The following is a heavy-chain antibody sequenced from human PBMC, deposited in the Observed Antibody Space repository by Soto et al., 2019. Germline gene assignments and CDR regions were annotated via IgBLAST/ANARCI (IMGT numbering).Heavy chain of an antibody. D-gene: IGHD1-1*01. Sequence: PTLVNPTQTLTLTCSFSGFSFSTSGVGVGWVRQPPGKALEWLALIYWSGDVHYRASLKSRLTITKDTSKNQVVLIMTNVDPVDTATYYCARGVATLPVFAFDVWGQGTTVTVS. CDR1: GFSFSTSGVG. CDR2: IYWSGDV. J-gene: IGHJ3*01. CDR3: ARGVATLPVFAFDV. V-gene: IGHV2-5*01.